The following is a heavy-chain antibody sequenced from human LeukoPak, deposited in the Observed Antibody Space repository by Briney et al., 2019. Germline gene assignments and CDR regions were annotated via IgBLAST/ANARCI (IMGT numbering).Heavy chain of an antibody. V-gene: IGHV5-51*01. CDR2: IYPGDSDT. CDR1: VYSFTSYW. D-gene: IGHD3-3*01. Sequence: GESLKISCKGSVYSFTSYWIGWVRQMPGKGLEWMGIIYPGDSDTRYSPSFQGQVTISADKSISTAYLQWSSLKASDTAMYYCARPNITIFGADAFDIWGQGTMVTVSS. CDR3: ARPNITIFGADAFDI. J-gene: IGHJ3*02.